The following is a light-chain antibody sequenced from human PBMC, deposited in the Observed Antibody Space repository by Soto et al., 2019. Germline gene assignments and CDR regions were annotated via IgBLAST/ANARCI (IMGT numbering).Light chain of an antibody. CDR3: ATWDDSLKGV. CDR1: SSNIGSNY. Sequence: QSVLTQPPSASGTPGQRVTISCSGSSSNIGSNYVNWFQHLPGTAPKLLINTNNQRPSGVPDRFSGYKSGTSASLVISGLQSEDEADYYCATWDDSLKGVFGTGTKVTVL. CDR2: TNN. J-gene: IGLJ1*01. V-gene: IGLV1-44*01.